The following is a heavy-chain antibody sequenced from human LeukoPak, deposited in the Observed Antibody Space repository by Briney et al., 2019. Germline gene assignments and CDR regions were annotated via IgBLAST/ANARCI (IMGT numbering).Heavy chain of an antibody. V-gene: IGHV1-18*01. CDR3: ARVGEWELLPGDY. CDR2: ISAYNGDT. D-gene: IGHD1-26*01. CDR1: GYTFTNYG. Sequence: ASVKVSCKASGYTFTNYGISWVRQAPGQGLEWMGRISAYNGDTNHAQKLQGRVTMTRDTSSSTAYMELRSLRSDDTAVYYCARVGEWELLPGDYWGQGTLVTVSS. J-gene: IGHJ4*02.